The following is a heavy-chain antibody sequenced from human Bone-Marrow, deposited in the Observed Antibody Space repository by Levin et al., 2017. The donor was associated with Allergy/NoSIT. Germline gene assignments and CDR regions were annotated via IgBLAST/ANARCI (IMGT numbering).Heavy chain of an antibody. CDR3: VRMIATNFYYYYMDV. D-gene: IGHD2-21*01. J-gene: IGHJ6*03. Sequence: SGPTLVKPTQTLTLTCTFSGFSLSTNGMYVNWIRQPPGKALEWLGLIDWDDDKYYSTSLGTRLTISKDTSENRVVLTMTNVDPADTATYYCVRMIATNFYYYYMDVWGKGTTVTVSS. V-gene: IGHV2-70*13. CDR2: IDWDDDK. CDR1: GFSLSTNGMY.